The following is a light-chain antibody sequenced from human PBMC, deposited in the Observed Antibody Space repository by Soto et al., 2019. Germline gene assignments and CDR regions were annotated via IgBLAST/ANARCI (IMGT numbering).Light chain of an antibody. Sequence: EIVMTQSPATLSVSPGERATLSCRASQSVSSNFAWYQQKPGQAPRLLIYDASNRATGIPARFSGSGSGTDFTLTISSLDPEDFAVYYCQQRRSWPITFGQGTRLEIK. V-gene: IGKV3-11*01. CDR1: QSVSSN. CDR3: QQRRSWPIT. CDR2: DAS. J-gene: IGKJ5*01.